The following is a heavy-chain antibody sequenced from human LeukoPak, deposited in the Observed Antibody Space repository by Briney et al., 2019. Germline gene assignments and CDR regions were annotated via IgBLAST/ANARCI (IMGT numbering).Heavy chain of an antibody. D-gene: IGHD3-22*01. CDR2: IYPGDSDT. J-gene: IGHJ4*02. V-gene: IGHV5-51*01. CDR1: GYRFTSYW. Sequence: GGSLKISCKGSGYRFTSYWIGWVRPMPGKGLEWMGIIYPGDSDTRYSPSFQGQVTISADKSISTAYLQWSSRKASDTAMYYCARQYGSSGLDYWGQGTLVTVSS. CDR3: ARQYGSSGLDY.